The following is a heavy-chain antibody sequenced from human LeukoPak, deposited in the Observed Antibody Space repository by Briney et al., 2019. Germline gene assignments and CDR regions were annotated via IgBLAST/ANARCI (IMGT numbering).Heavy chain of an antibody. Sequence: SETLSLTCTVSGGSISSYYWSWIRQPPGKRLEWIGYIYYSGSTNYNPSLKSRVTISVDTSKNQFSLKLSSVTAADTAVYYCARGGYYYDSSGYYPAGAFDIWGQGTMVTVSS. CDR3: ARGGYYYDSSGYYPAGAFDI. D-gene: IGHD3-22*01. CDR2: IYYSGST. V-gene: IGHV4-59*01. CDR1: GGSISSYY. J-gene: IGHJ3*02.